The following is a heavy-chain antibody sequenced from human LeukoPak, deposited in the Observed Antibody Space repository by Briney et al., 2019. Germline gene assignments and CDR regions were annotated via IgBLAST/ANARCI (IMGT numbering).Heavy chain of an antibody. CDR3: ARAGIAAPTYKPYYFDY. J-gene: IGHJ4*02. D-gene: IGHD6-6*01. CDR1: GGSISSYY. V-gene: IGHV4-59*01. Sequence: PSETLSLTCTVSGGSISSYYWSWIRQPPGKGLEWIGYIYYSGSTNYNPSLKSRVTISVDTSKSQFSLKLSSVTAADTAVYYCARAGIAAPTYKPYYFDYWGQGTLVTVSS. CDR2: IYYSGST.